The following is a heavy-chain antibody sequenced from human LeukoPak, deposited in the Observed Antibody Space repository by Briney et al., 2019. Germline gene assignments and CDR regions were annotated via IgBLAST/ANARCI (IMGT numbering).Heavy chain of an antibody. Sequence: PGGSLRLSCAASGFTFSSYWMHWVRQAPGKGLVWVSRINSDGSGTIYADSVEGRFTISRDNAKNTLYLQMNSLRAEDTAVYYCARDGSSARGDYWGQGTLVTVSS. V-gene: IGHV3-74*01. J-gene: IGHJ4*02. D-gene: IGHD2-15*01. CDR3: ARDGSSARGDY. CDR2: INSDGSGT. CDR1: GFTFSSYW.